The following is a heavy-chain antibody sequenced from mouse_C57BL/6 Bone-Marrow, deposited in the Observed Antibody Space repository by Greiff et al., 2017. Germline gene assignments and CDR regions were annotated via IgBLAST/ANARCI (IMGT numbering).Heavy chain of an antibody. CDR3: AMRLITTVVALDY. J-gene: IGHJ2*01. CDR1: GYTFTSYW. CDR2: IHPSDSDT. V-gene: IGHV1-74*01. D-gene: IGHD1-1*01. Sequence: QVQLQQPGAELVKPGASVKVSCKASGYTFTSYWMHWVKQRPGQGLEWIGRIHPSDSDTNYNQKFKGKATVTVDKSTSTAYMQLSSLTSEDSAVYYCAMRLITTVVALDYWGQGTTLTVSS.